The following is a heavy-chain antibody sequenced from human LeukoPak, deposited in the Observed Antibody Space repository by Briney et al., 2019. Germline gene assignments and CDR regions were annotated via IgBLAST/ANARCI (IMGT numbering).Heavy chain of an antibody. V-gene: IGHV3-30*04. J-gene: IGHJ4*02. CDR1: GFTFSSYA. Sequence: GGSLRLSCAASGFTFSSYAMHWVRQAPGKGLEWVAVISYDGSNKYYADSVKGRFTISRDNSKNTLYLQMNSLRAEDTAVYYCAKDRSRVAVAGTGSDYWGQGTLVTVSS. D-gene: IGHD6-19*01. CDR2: ISYDGSNK. CDR3: AKDRSRVAVAGTGSDY.